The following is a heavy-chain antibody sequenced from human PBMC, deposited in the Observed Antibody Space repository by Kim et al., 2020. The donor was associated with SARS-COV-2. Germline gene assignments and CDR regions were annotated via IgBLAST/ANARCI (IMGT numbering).Heavy chain of an antibody. J-gene: IGHJ4*02. V-gene: IGHV1-69*01. Sequence: NCAQKVQGGVTITADESTSTAYMELSSLRSEDTAVYYCARIDGYNYYFDYWGQGTLVTVSS. D-gene: IGHD5-12*01. CDR3: ARIDGYNYYFDY.